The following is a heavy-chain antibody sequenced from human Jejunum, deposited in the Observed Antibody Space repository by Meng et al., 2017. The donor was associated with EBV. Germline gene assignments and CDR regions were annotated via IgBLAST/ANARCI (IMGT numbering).Heavy chain of an antibody. J-gene: IGHJ5*02. Sequence: QLQLQESGPGLVKPSETLSLTCTVSGGSINNSNYYWGWIRQPPGKGLEWVGNIYNSGSPKYNPSLKSRVTISVDASKNQFSLKLSSVTAADTAVYYCVRVWNYYGSGSYYPAWCQGTLLNVSS. CDR3: VRVWNYYGSGSYYPA. CDR2: IYNSGSP. D-gene: IGHD3-10*01. CDR1: GGSINNSNYY. V-gene: IGHV4-39*07.